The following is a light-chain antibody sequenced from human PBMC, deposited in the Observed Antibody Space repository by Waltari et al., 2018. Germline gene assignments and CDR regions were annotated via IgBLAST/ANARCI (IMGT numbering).Light chain of an antibody. J-gene: IGKJ4*01. CDR2: GAS. CDR3: QQYNNWRLLT. Sequence: EIVMTQSPATLSVSPGERATLSCRASQRVSSNLAWYQQKPGQAPRLLIYGASTSATVSPSMFSGSGSVTEFTLTISSMQSEDFAVYYWQQYNNWRLLTFGGGTKVEIK. CDR1: QRVSSN. V-gene: IGKV3-15*01.